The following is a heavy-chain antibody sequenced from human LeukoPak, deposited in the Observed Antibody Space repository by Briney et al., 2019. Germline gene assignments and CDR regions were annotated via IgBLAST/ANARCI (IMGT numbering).Heavy chain of an antibody. V-gene: IGHV4-30-4*08. Sequence: SWIRQPPGKGLEWIGHISYSGITSYNPSLKSRVTMSVDTSRNQFSLRLTSVTAADTAVYYCARDAFGDYYDATGYWIFDYWGQGSLVTVSS. CDR3: ARDAFGDYYDATGYWIFDY. D-gene: IGHD3-22*01. J-gene: IGHJ4*02. CDR2: ISYSGIT.